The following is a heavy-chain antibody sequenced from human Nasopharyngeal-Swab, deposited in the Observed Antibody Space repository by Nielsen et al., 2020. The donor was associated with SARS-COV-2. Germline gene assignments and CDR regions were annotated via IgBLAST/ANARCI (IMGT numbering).Heavy chain of an antibody. D-gene: IGHD2-2*01. CDR2: IYYSGST. Sequence: SETLSLTCTVSGGSISSGGYYWSWIRQHPGKGLEWIGYIYYSGSTYYNPSLKSRVTISVDTSKNQFSLKLSSVTAADTAVYYCARARVVAPAANNWFDPWGQGTLVTVSS. CDR1: GGSISSGGYY. V-gene: IGHV4-31*03. J-gene: IGHJ5*02. CDR3: ARARVVAPAANNWFDP.